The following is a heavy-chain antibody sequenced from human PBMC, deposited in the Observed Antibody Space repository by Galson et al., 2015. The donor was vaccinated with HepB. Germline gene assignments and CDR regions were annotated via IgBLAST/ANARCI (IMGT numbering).Heavy chain of an antibody. CDR2: IKQDGSEK. CDR1: GFTFISYW. V-gene: IGHV3-7*01. D-gene: IGHD6-19*01. J-gene: IGHJ4*02. Sequence: SLRLSCAASGFTFISYWMSWVRQAPGKGLEWVANIKQDGSEKYYVDSVKGRFTISRDNAKNSLYLQMNSLRAEDTAVYYCARDLRGSGWYVDYWGQGTLVTVSS. CDR3: ARDLRGSGWYVDY.